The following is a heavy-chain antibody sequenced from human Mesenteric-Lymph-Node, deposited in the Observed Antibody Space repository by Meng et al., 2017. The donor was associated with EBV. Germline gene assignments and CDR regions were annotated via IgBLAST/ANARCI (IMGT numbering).Heavy chain of an antibody. J-gene: IGHJ4*02. CDR3: ARRGIAEGFDF. Sequence: QSPGSAARRAKPLQTLPPACAVSGGSVSSGGYSWSWIRQPPGKGLEWIGYIYHFGSPNYNPSLKSRVTISVDRSKNQFSLNLTSMTAADTAVYYCARRGIAEGFDFWGQGTLVTVSS. CDR1: GGSVSSGGYS. V-gene: IGHV4-30-2*01. CDR2: IYHFGSP.